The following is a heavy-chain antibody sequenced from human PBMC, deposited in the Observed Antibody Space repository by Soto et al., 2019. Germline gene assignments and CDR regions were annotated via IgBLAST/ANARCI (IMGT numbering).Heavy chain of an antibody. CDR2: ISYDGSNK. J-gene: IGHJ4*02. CDR3: ARDPVRGYSYGTGGELFDY. V-gene: IGHV3-30-3*01. Sequence: QVQLVESGGGVVQPGRSLRLSCAASGFTFSSYAMHWVRQAPGKGLEWVAVISYDGSNKYYADSVKGRFTISRDNSKNTLYLQMNSLRAEDTAVYYCARDPVRGYSYGTGGELFDYWGQGTLVTVSS. D-gene: IGHD5-18*01. CDR1: GFTFSSYA.